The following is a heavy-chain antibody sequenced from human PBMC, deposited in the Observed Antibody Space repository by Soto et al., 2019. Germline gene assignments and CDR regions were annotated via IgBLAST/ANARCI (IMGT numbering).Heavy chain of an antibody. V-gene: IGHV1-3*01. D-gene: IGHD1-1*01. CDR3: ASTGTNFYYYYYGMDV. CDR2: INAGNGNT. J-gene: IGHJ6*02. Sequence: ASVKVSCKASGYTFTSYAMHWVRQAPGQRLEWMGWINAGNGNTKYSQKFQGRVTITRDTSASTAYMELSSLRSEDTAVYYCASTGTNFYYYYYGMDVWGQGTTVTVSS. CDR1: GYTFTSYA.